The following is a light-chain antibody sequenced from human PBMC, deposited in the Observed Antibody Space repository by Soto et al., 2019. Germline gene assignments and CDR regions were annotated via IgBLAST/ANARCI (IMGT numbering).Light chain of an antibody. CDR2: DSS. V-gene: IGKV3-20*01. CDR1: QSVSSSY. CDR3: QQYGSSYPWT. J-gene: IGKJ1*01. Sequence: EIVLTQSPGTLSLSPGERATLSCRASQSVSSSYLAWYQQKPGQAPRLLIYDSSTRATGIPARFSGSGSGTDFTLTIRRLEPEDFAVYYCQQYGSSYPWTFGQGTKVDIK.